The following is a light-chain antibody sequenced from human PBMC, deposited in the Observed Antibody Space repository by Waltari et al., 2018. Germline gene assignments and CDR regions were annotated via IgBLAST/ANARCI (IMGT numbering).Light chain of an antibody. CDR3: QHRTTWPPSLT. V-gene: IGKV3-11*01. CDR2: DTS. J-gene: IGKJ4*01. Sequence: IVLTQSPATLSLSPGERATLSCRASQSVSSSLAWYQQKPGQTPRLLSYDTSKRATVIPARFSGSGSGTDFTLTISSLEPEDFAVYYCQHRTTWPPSLTFGGGTRVEVK. CDR1: QSVSSS.